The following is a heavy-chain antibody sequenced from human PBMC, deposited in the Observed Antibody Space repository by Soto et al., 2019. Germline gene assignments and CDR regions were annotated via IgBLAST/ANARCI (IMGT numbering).Heavy chain of an antibody. J-gene: IGHJ3*02. V-gene: IGHV3-23*01. Sequence: GGSLRLSCAASGFICSSYDMSWVRQAPGKGLEWVSTILVGGSTHYEDSVKGRFTISRDGSKNTVYLQMNSLTAGDTAVYYCAKATATGGGAFDICGQGTMVTVSS. CDR3: AKATATGGGAFDI. CDR2: ILVGGST. D-gene: IGHD2-8*02. CDR1: GFICSSYD.